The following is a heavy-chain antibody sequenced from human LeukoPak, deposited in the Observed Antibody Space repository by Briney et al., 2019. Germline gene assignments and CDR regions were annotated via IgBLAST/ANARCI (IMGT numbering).Heavy chain of an antibody. CDR1: GFTFSSYA. V-gene: IGHV3-30-3*01. J-gene: IGHJ6*03. Sequence: GGSLRLSCAASGFTFSSYAMHWVRQAPGKGLERVAVISYDGSNKYYADSVKGRFTISRDNSKNTLYLQMNSLRAEDTAVYYCARDPYDFWSGYASGHQLYYYYYMDVWGKGTTVTVSS. CDR3: ARDPYDFWSGYASGHQLYYYYYMDV. D-gene: IGHD3-3*01. CDR2: ISYDGSNK.